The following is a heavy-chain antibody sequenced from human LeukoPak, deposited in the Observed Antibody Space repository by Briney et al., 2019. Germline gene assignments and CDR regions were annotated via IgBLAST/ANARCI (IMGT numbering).Heavy chain of an antibody. V-gene: IGHV4-59*12. CDR3: ARDGTDCSGGSCYSPWYFDL. Sequence: SETLSLTCTVSGGSISSYYWSWIRQPPGKGLEWIGYIYYSGSTNYNPSLKSRVTISVDTSKNQFSLKLSSVTAADTAVYYCARDGTDCSGGSCYSPWYFDLWGRGTLVTVSS. CDR1: GGSISSYY. CDR2: IYYSGST. D-gene: IGHD2-15*01. J-gene: IGHJ2*01.